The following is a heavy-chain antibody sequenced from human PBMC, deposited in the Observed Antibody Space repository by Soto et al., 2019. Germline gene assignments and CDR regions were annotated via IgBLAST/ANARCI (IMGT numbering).Heavy chain of an antibody. D-gene: IGHD3-10*01. CDR1: GGSISRGGYY. J-gene: IGHJ4*02. CDR3: ASSGYYDSGSYFWFDY. V-gene: IGHV4-31*03. Sequence: SETLSLTCTVSGGSISRGGYYWSWIRQHPGKGLEWIGYIYYSGSTYYNPSLKSRVTISVDTSKNQFSLKLSSVTAADTAVYYCASSGYYDSGSYFWFDYWGQGTLVTVSS. CDR2: IYYSGST.